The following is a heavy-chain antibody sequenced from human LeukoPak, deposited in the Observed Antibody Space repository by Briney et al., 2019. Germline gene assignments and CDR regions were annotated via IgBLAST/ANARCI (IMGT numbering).Heavy chain of an antibody. CDR1: GFTFSSYG. CDR2: IRYDGSKK. D-gene: IGHD2-15*01. Sequence: PGGSLRLSCAASGFTFSSYGMHWVRQAPGKGLEGVAFIRYDGSKKYYADYVKGQFTISRDNSKNTLYLQMNSLRAEDTAVYYCAKVPGVLISTRGAFDIWGQGTMVTVSS. V-gene: IGHV3-30*02. J-gene: IGHJ3*02. CDR3: AKVPGVLISTRGAFDI.